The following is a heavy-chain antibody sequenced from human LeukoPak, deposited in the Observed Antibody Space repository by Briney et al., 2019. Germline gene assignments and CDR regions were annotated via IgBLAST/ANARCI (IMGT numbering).Heavy chain of an antibody. V-gene: IGHV1-8*01. CDR1: GYTFTSYD. D-gene: IGHD6-13*01. CDR2: MNPNSGNT. J-gene: IGHJ4*02. Sequence: ASVKVSCKASGYTFTSYDINWVRQATGQGLEWMGWMNPNSGNTGYAQKFQGRVTMTRNTFISTAYMELSSLRSEDTAVYYCARARAAAGIDFDYWGQGTLVTVSS. CDR3: ARARAAAGIDFDY.